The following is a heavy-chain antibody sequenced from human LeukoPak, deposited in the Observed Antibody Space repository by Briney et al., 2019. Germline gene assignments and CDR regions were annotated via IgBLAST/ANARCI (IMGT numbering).Heavy chain of an antibody. CDR3: ARLLYSNYADY. Sequence: SETLSLTCTVSGGSISSYYWSWIRQPPGKGLEWFGYIYYSGSTNYNPSLKSRVTISVDTSKNQFSLKLSSVTAADTAVYYCARLLYSNYADYWGQGTLVTVSS. CDR1: GGSISSYY. CDR2: IYYSGST. J-gene: IGHJ4*02. V-gene: IGHV4-59*01. D-gene: IGHD4-11*01.